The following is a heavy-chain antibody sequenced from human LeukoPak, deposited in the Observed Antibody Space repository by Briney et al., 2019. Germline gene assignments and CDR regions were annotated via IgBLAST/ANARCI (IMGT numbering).Heavy chain of an antibody. CDR3: ASRSPAESCQH. CDR1: GGSLSSSSYY. Sequence: SDTLSLTCTVSGGSLSSSSYYWGWLRQPPGKGLEWIGSIYYSGSTYYNPPLKSRDTISVDTAKNQFSLKLSSVAAADTAVYYCASRSPAESCQHWGQGTLVTVSS. J-gene: IGHJ1*01. CDR2: IYYSGST. V-gene: IGHV4-39*01.